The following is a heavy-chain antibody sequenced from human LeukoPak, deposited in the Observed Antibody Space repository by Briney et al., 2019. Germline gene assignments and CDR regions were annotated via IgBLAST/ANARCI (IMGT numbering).Heavy chain of an antibody. CDR3: ARELDYGDSGYFDY. J-gene: IGHJ4*02. CDR1: GFTFSTYW. D-gene: IGHD4-17*01. Sequence: GGSLRLSCAASGFTFSTYWMSWVRQAPGKGLEWVANIRQDGSKIYYVDSVKGRFTISRDNAKNSLYLQMNSLRAEDTAVYYCARELDYGDSGYFDYWGQGTLVTVSS. CDR2: IRQDGSKI. V-gene: IGHV3-7*01.